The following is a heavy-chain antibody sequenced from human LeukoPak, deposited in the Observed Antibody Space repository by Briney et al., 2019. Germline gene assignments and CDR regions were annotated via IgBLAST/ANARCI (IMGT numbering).Heavy chain of an antibody. CDR3: ARDYYDSNPLEAFDI. Sequence: GGSLRLSCAASGFTFSSYAMHWVRQAPGKGLEWVAVISYDGSNKYYADSVKGRFTISRDNSKNTLYLQMNSLRAEDTAVYYCARDYYDSNPLEAFDIWGQGTMVTVSS. CDR2: ISYDGSNK. CDR1: GFTFSSYA. D-gene: IGHD3-22*01. J-gene: IGHJ3*02. V-gene: IGHV3-30-3*01.